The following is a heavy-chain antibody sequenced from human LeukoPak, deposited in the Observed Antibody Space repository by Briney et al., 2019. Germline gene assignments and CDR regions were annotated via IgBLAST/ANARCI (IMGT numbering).Heavy chain of an antibody. Sequence: GGSLRLSCAASGFNFDDYMIHWVRQAPGKGLEWVSLISWAGDTTHYADSVKGRFTISRDNAKNSLYLQMNSLRAEDTAVYYCAELGITMIGGVRGKGTTVTISS. CDR3: AELGITMIGGV. D-gene: IGHD3-10*02. V-gene: IGHV3-43*01. J-gene: IGHJ6*04. CDR1: GFNFDDYM. CDR2: ISWAGDTT.